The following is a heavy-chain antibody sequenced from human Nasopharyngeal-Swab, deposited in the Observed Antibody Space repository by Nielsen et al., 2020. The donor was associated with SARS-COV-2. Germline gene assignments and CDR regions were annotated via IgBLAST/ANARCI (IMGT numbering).Heavy chain of an antibody. CDR1: GGTFSSYA. CDR2: IIPILGIA. V-gene: IGHV1-69*04. J-gene: IGHJ6*02. CDR3: AREYCSGGSCYGNYGMDV. D-gene: IGHD2-15*01. Sequence: SVKVSCKASGGTFSSYAISWVRQAPGQGLEWMGRIIPILGIANYAQKFQGRVTITADKSTSTAYMELSSLRSVDTAVYYCAREYCSGGSCYGNYGMDVWGQGTTVTVSS.